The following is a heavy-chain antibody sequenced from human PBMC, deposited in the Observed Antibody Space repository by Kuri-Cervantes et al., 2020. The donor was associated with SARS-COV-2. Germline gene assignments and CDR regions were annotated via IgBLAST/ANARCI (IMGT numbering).Heavy chain of an antibody. CDR3: ARGYEARYSSSWYLDY. CDR2: IYGGGST. J-gene: IGHJ4*02. CDR1: GFTVSSNY. V-gene: IGHV3-53*01. Sequence: GESLKISCAASGFTVSSNYMSWVRQAPGKGLEWVSIIYGGGSTYYADSVKGRFTISRDNSKNTLYLQMNSLRAEDTAVHYCARGYEARYSSSWYLDYWGQGTLVTVSS. D-gene: IGHD6-13*01.